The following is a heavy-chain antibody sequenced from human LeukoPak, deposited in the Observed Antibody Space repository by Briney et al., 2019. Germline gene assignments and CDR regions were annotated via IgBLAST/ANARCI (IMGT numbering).Heavy chain of an antibody. D-gene: IGHD2-2*01. J-gene: IGHJ6*04. V-gene: IGHV4-31*03. Sequence: PSETLSLTCTVSGGSISSGGYYWSWIRQHPGKGLEWIGYIYYSGSTYYNPSLKSRVTISVDTSKNQFSLKLSSVTAADTAVYYCARAPIVVVPAAIGVVYYYYGMDVWGKGTTVTVSS. CDR1: GGSISSGGYY. CDR2: IYYSGST. CDR3: ARAPIVVVPAAIGVVYYYYGMDV.